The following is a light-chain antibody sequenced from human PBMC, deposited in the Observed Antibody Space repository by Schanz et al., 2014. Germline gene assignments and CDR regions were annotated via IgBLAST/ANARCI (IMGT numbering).Light chain of an antibody. Sequence: QSALTQPASVSGSPGQSITISCTGTSSDVGSYNLVSWHQQHPGKAPKLMIYDVSNRPSGVPDRFSGSKSDNTASLTVSGLQVEDEADYYCGSYAGNINWVFGGGTKLTVL. J-gene: IGLJ3*02. CDR2: DVS. CDR1: SSDVGSYNL. CDR3: GSYAGNINWV. V-gene: IGLV2-14*02.